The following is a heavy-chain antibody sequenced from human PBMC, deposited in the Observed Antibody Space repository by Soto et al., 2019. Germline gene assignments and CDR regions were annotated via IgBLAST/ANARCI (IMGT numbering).Heavy chain of an antibody. CDR1: GGSFSGYY. Sequence: PSETLSLTCAVYGGSFSGYYWTWIRQPPGTGLEWIGYIYYSGSTYYNPSLKSRVTISVDTSKNQFSLKLSSVTAADTAVYYCARAQGSGFLVSWGQGTLVTVSS. D-gene: IGHD3-10*01. J-gene: IGHJ4*02. V-gene: IGHV4-34*01. CDR2: IYYSGST. CDR3: ARAQGSGFLVS.